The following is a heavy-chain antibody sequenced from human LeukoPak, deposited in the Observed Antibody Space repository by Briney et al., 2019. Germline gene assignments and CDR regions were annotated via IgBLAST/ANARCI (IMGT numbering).Heavy chain of an antibody. CDR1: GVSISRGSHY. CDR2: IHTIGNT. CDR3: ARDRSYYSDTGTDY. J-gene: IGHJ4*02. Sequence: PSQTLSLTCTVSGVSISRGSHYWSWSRQPAGKGLEWIGWIHTIGNTNYSPSLWRRVTISVDTSKNQLSLRLHSVTAADTAVYYSARDRSYYSDTGTDYWGQGALVTVSS. V-gene: IGHV4-61*02. D-gene: IGHD3-22*01.